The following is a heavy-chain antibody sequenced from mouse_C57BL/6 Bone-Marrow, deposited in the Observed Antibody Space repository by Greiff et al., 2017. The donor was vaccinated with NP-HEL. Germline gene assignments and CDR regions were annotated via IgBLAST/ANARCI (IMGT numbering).Heavy chain of an antibody. CDR1: GYTFTSYG. Sequence: VQLQQSGAELARPGASVKLSCKASGYTFTSYGISWVKQRTGQGLEWIGEIYPRSGNTYYNEKFKGKATLTADKSSSTAYMELRSLTSEDSAVYFCARGFYYGNYEGWFAYWGQGTLVTVSA. D-gene: IGHD2-1*01. CDR3: ARGFYYGNYEGWFAY. J-gene: IGHJ3*01. CDR2: IYPRSGNT. V-gene: IGHV1-81*01.